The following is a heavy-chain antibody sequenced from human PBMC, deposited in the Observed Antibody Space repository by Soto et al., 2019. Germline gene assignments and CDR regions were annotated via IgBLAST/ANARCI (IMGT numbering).Heavy chain of an antibody. J-gene: IGHJ6*02. Sequence: GGSLRLSCAASGFTFSSYAMSWVRQAPGKGLEWVSAISGSGGSTYYADSVKGRFAISRDNSKNTLYLQMNSLRAEDTAVYYCANLHSGSDLYYYYYRMAVWGQGTTVTVS. CDR1: GFTFSSYA. CDR2: ISGSGGST. CDR3: ANLHSGSDLYYYYYRMAV. D-gene: IGHD5-12*01. V-gene: IGHV3-23*01.